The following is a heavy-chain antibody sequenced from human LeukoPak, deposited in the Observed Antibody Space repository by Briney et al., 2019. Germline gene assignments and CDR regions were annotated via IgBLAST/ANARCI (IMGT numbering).Heavy chain of an antibody. D-gene: IGHD1-14*01. CDR3: ARSRPAGGYYFDY. CDR2: IRYDGSNK. V-gene: IGHV3-30*02. J-gene: IGHJ4*02. CDR1: GFTFSSYG. Sequence: GGSLRLSCAASGFTFSSYGMHWVRQAPGKGLEWVAFIRYDGSNKYYADSVKGRFTISRDNSKNTLYLQMNSLRPEDTAVFYCARSRPAGGYYFDYWGQGTLVTVSS.